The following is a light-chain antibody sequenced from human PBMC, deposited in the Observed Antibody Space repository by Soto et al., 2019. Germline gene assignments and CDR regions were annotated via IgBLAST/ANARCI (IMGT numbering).Light chain of an antibody. CDR2: DAS. Sequence: EIVLTQSPGTLSLSPGERATLSCRASQSLTNNYLAWYQQKPGQAPRLLIYDASNRATGIPARFSGSGSGTDFTLTISSLEPEDFAVYYCQQRSNWPLTFGQGTRLEIK. CDR3: QQRSNWPLT. CDR1: QSLTNNY. V-gene: IGKV3-11*01. J-gene: IGKJ5*01.